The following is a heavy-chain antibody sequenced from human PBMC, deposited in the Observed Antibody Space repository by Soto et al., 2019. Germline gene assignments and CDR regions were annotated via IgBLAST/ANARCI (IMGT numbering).Heavy chain of an antibody. Sequence: ASVKVSCKASGYTFTIYGISWVRQAPGQGLEWMGWISAYNGNTNYAQKLQGRVTMTTDTSTSTAYMELRSLRSDDTAVYYCARAPYCTNGVCYFYYFDYWGQGTLVTVSS. CDR3: ARAPYCTNGVCYFYYFDY. D-gene: IGHD2-8*01. V-gene: IGHV1-18*01. CDR2: ISAYNGNT. J-gene: IGHJ4*02. CDR1: GYTFTIYG.